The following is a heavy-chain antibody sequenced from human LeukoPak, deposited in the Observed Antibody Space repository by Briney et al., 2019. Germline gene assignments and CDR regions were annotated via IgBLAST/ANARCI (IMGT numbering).Heavy chain of an antibody. CDR2: ISVSGNT. Sequence: GGPLRLSCAASGFTLSSYAMSWVRQAPGKGLEWVSAISVSGNTYHADSVKGRFTISRDSSKNTLYLQMNRLRAEDAAVYYCAKAPVTTCSGAYCYPFDYWGQGTLVTVSS. V-gene: IGHV3-23*01. CDR1: GFTLSSYA. J-gene: IGHJ4*02. CDR3: AKAPVTTCSGAYCYPFDY. D-gene: IGHD2-21*01.